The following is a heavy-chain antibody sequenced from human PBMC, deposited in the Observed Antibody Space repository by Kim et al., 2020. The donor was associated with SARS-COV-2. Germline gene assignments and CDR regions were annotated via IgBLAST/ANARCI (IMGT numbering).Heavy chain of an antibody. Sequence: SETLSLTCTVSGGSISSSSYYWGWIRQPPGKGLEWIGSIYYSGSTYYNPSLKSRVTISVDTSKNQFSLKLSSVTAADTAVYYCARGGAYYDYVWGSDDAFDIWGQGTMVTVSS. CDR2: IYYSGST. CDR3: ARGGAYYDYVWGSDDAFDI. D-gene: IGHD3-16*01. CDR1: GGSISSSSYY. J-gene: IGHJ3*02. V-gene: IGHV4-39*07.